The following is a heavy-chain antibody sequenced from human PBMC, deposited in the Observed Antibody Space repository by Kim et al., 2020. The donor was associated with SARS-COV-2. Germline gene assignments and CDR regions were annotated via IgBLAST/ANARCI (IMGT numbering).Heavy chain of an antibody. CDR2: IIPILGIA. D-gene: IGHD6-19*01. Sequence: SVKVSCKASGGTFSSYAISWVRQAPGQGLEWMGRIIPILGIANYAQKFQGRVTITADKSTSTAYMELSSLRSEDTAVYYCARVKSIAVAGDAFDIWGQGTMVTVSS. V-gene: IGHV1-69*04. J-gene: IGHJ3*02. CDR1: GGTFSSYA. CDR3: ARVKSIAVAGDAFDI.